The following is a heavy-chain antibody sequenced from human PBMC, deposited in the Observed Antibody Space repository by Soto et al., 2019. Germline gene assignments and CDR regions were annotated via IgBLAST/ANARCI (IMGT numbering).Heavy chain of an antibody. Sequence: PGGSLSLSCAASGFTFSSYAMSWVRQAPGKGLEWVSAISGSGGSTYYADSVEGRFTISRDNSKNTLYVQMNSLRAEDTAVYYCAKGPNRGGSYYDDWYSDLWGRGTLVTVSS. CDR1: GFTFSSYA. CDR2: ISGSGGST. CDR3: AKGPNRGGSYYDDWYSDL. J-gene: IGHJ2*01. V-gene: IGHV3-23*01. D-gene: IGHD1-26*01.